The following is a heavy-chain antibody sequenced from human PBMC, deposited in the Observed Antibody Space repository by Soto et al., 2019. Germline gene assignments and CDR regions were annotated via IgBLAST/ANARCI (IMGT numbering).Heavy chain of an antibody. CDR3: AKSYYYDSSGPPEVFFDY. CDR1: GFTVSSNY. D-gene: IGHD3-22*01. Sequence: GGSLRLSCAASGFTVSSNYMSWVRQAPGKGLEWVSVIYSGGSTYYADSVKGRFTISRDNSKNTLYLQMNSLRAEDTAVYYCAKSYYYDSSGPPEVFFDYWGQGTLVTVSS. V-gene: IGHV3-66*01. J-gene: IGHJ4*02. CDR2: IYSGGST.